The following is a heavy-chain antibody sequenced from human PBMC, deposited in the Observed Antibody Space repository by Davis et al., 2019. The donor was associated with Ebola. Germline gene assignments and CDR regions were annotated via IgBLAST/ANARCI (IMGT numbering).Heavy chain of an antibody. Sequence: GESLKISCAASGFTFSSFGMHWVRQAPGKGLDWVAVVSYDGSYEFYADSVKGRFTISRDNSKNTVFLQVSSLRPADTAVYYCARNNDYYYQYGMDVWGKGATVTVSS. V-gene: IGHV3-30*03. CDR1: GFTFSSFG. J-gene: IGHJ6*04. CDR2: VSYDGSYE. CDR3: ARNNDYYYQYGMDV. D-gene: IGHD1/OR15-1a*01.